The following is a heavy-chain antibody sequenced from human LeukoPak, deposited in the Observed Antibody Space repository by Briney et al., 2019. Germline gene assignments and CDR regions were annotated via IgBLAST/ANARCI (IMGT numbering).Heavy chain of an antibody. V-gene: IGHV4-59*01. J-gene: IGHJ4*02. CDR3: ARGGSGSYGSPTLRY. CDR1: GGSISSYY. D-gene: IGHD1-26*01. Sequence: SETLSLTCTVSGGSISSYYWSWIRQPPGKGLEWIGYIYYSGGTNYNPSLKSRVTISVDTSKNQFSLKLSSVTTADTAVYYCARGGSGSYGSPTLRYWGQGTLVTVSS. CDR2: IYYSGGT.